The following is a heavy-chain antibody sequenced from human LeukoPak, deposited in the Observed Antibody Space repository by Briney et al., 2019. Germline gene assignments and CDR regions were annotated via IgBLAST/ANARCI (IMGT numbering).Heavy chain of an antibody. CDR1: SGSISSNYY. CDR3: VRHSSGWGNFDY. D-gene: IGHD6-19*01. CDR2: IYHSGTT. Sequence: SETLSLTCSVSSGSISSNYYGAWIRQPPGKGLEWIGSIYHSGTTYYNPSLKSRVTISVDTSKNQFSLKLSSVTAADTAVYYCVRHSSGWGNFDYWGQGTLVTVSS. J-gene: IGHJ4*02. V-gene: IGHV4-39*01.